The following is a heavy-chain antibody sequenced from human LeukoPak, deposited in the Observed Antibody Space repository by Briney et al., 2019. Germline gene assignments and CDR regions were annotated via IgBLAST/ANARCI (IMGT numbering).Heavy chain of an antibody. D-gene: IGHD6-13*01. CDR1: GGSISSYY. CDR2: IYTSGST. V-gene: IGHV4-4*07. Sequence: ASETLSLTCTVSGGSISSYYWSWIRQPAGKGLEWIGRIYTSGSTNYNPSLKSRVTMSVDTSKNQFSLKLSSVTAADTAVYYCASRSSFYGMDVWGQGTTVTVSS. J-gene: IGHJ6*02. CDR3: ASRSSFYGMDV.